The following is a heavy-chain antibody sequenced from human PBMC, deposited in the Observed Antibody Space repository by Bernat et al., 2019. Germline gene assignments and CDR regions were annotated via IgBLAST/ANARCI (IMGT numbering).Heavy chain of an antibody. V-gene: IGHV3-30*01. D-gene: IGHD2-15*01. CDR2: ISYDGSNK. CDR3: AREYCSGGSCYFLNDAFDI. Sequence: QVQLVESGGGVVQPGRSLRLSCAASGFTFSSYVMHWVRQAPGKGLEWVAVISYDGSNKYYADSVKGRFTISRDNSKNTLYLQMNSLRAEDTAVYYCAREYCSGGSCYFLNDAFDIWGQGTMVTVSS. CDR1: GFTFSSYV. J-gene: IGHJ3*02.